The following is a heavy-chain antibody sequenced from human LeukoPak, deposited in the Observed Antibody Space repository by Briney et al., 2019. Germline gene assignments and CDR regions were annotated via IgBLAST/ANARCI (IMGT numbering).Heavy chain of an antibody. V-gene: IGHV4-59*01. CDR2: IYYSGST. D-gene: IGHD2-2*01. CDR1: GGSISSYY. J-gene: IGHJ5*02. Sequence: SETLSLTCTVSGGSISSYYWSWIRQPPGKGLEWTGYIYYSGSTNYNPSLKSRVTISVDTSKNQFSLKLSSVTAADTAVYYCAREERGVYCSSTSCPSWFDPWGQGTLVTVSS. CDR3: AREERGVYCSSTSCPSWFDP.